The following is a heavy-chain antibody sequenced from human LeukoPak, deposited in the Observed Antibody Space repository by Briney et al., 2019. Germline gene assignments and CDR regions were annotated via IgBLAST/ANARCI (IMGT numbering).Heavy chain of an antibody. Sequence: GGSLRLSCAASGFTFSSYGMHWVRQAPGKGLEWVSGISLDGATTYYAGSVEGRFTISRDNSKNTLYLQMNSLRADDTAVYYCVKDHGWLLYSWGQGTLVTVSS. J-gene: IGHJ4*02. D-gene: IGHD3-9*01. CDR3: VKDHGWLLYS. CDR2: ISLDGATT. V-gene: IGHV3-23*01. CDR1: GFTFSSYG.